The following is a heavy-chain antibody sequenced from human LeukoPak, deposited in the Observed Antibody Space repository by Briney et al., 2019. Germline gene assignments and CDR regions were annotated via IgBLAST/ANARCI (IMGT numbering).Heavy chain of an antibody. D-gene: IGHD3-3*01. J-gene: IGHJ4*02. V-gene: IGHV3-30*18. CDR2: ISYDGTNK. Sequence: GGSLRLSCAASGFTFSSYSMHWVRQAPGEGLEWMSVISYDGTNKYYADSVKGRFTISRDNSKNTLYLQMNSLRAEDTAVYYCAKDLNYDFWSGLGNWGQGTLVTVSS. CDR3: AKDLNYDFWSGLGN. CDR1: GFTFSSYS.